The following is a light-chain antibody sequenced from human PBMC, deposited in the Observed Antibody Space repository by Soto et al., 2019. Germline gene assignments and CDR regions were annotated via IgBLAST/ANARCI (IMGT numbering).Light chain of an antibody. Sequence: EFVLTQSPGTLSVSPGERATLSCRASQSVTNNHLAWYQQKPGQAPRILIYDASSRATGIPDRFSGSGSGTDFTLTISRLEPEDFAVYYCQQYVRSPRTFGQGTKVEIK. V-gene: IGKV3-20*01. J-gene: IGKJ1*01. CDR2: DAS. CDR1: QSVTNNH. CDR3: QQYVRSPRT.